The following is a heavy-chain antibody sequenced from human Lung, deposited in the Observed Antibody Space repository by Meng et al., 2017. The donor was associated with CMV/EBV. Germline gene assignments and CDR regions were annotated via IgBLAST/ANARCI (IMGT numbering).Heavy chain of an antibody. CDR3: AREMNVYYDFWSGYYPRPDYYYYGMDF. CDR1: GYTLTGYY. J-gene: IGHJ6*02. Sequence: SXXVFXXASGYTLTGYYIHWARHAPGQGLEWMGWINPNSGGTNYAQKFQGRVTMTRDTSISTAYMELSRLRSDDTAVYYCAREMNVYYDFWSGYYPRPDYYYYGMDFXGQGXTVTVSS. CDR2: INPNSGGT. V-gene: IGHV1-2*02. D-gene: IGHD3-3*01.